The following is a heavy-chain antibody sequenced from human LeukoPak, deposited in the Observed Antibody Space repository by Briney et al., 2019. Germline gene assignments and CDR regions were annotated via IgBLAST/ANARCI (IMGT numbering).Heavy chain of an antibody. CDR3: ASKKWVSYYMDV. V-gene: IGHV4-30-4*08. CDR1: GGSITSSNYY. Sequence: PSQTLSLTCTVSGGSITSSNYYWGWIRQPPGKGLEWIGYIYYSGNTYYNPSLKSRVAITGDTSKNQFSLKLSSVTAADTAVYYCASKKWVSYYMDVWGKGTTVTVSS. J-gene: IGHJ6*03. CDR2: IYYSGNT. D-gene: IGHD1-26*01.